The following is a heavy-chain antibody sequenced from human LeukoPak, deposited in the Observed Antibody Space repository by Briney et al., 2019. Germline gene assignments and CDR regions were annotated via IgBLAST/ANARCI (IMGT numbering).Heavy chain of an antibody. CDR1: GFTFGDYA. Sequence: GGSLRLSCTASGFTFGDYAMSWVRQAPGKGMEWVGLIRSKACGGTTEYAGSVKGRFTISTDDSNSIAYLQMNSLKTEDTAVYYCTRGDGYNRYFDYGGQGILVTVPS. D-gene: IGHD5-24*01. CDR2: IRSKACGGTT. V-gene: IGHV3-49*04. CDR3: TRGDGYNRYFDY. J-gene: IGHJ4*02.